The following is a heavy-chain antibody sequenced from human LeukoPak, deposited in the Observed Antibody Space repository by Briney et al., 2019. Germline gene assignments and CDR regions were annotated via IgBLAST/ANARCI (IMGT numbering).Heavy chain of an antibody. Sequence: GGSLRLSCAASGFTFNRNAVSWAPQAPGKGLEWLSTIGGSGDKTFYADSVKGRFTISRDNSKNMLHLQMSSLTGEDTALYYCVRRGDASSGWGDHDYWGQGALVTVSS. D-gene: IGHD6-19*01. CDR1: GFTFNRNA. V-gene: IGHV3-23*01. J-gene: IGHJ4*02. CDR2: IGGSGDKT. CDR3: VRRGDASSGWGDHDY.